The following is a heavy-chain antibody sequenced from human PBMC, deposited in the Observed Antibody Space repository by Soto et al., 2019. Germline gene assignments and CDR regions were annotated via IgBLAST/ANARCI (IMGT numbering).Heavy chain of an antibody. J-gene: IGHJ4*02. CDR1: GFTFSSYG. V-gene: IGHV3-30*18. CDR3: AKGYGSGSYYKPLHYYFDY. Sequence: GGSLRLSCAASGFTFSSYGMHWVRQAPGKGLEWVAVISYDGSNKYYADSVKGRFTISRDNSKNTLYLQMNSLRAEDTAVYYCAKGYGSGSYYKPLHYYFDYWGQGTLVTVSS. CDR2: ISYDGSNK. D-gene: IGHD3-10*01.